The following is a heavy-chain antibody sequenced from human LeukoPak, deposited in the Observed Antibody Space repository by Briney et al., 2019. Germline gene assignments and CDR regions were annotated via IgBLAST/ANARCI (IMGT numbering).Heavy chain of an antibody. J-gene: IGHJ4*02. Sequence: SETLSLTCTVSGGSISSYYWSWIRQPPGKGLEWIGYIYYSVSTNYNPSLKSRVTISVDTSKNQFSLKLSSVTAADTAMYYCARHYTADYFDYWGQGTLVTVSS. CDR2: IYYSVST. V-gene: IGHV4-59*08. CDR3: ARHYTADYFDY. CDR1: GGSISSYY. D-gene: IGHD3-16*01.